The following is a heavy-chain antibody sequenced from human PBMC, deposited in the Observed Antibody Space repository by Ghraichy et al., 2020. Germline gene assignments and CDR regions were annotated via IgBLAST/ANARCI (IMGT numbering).Heavy chain of an antibody. D-gene: IGHD2-8*01. Sequence: SETLSLTCTVSGDSISGYYWNWIRQPPGKGLEWIANIHNSGVTYYNPSLKSRVTISIDTSKNLFSLKLSSVTAADTAVYYCAREKINGYNYFDFWGQGTLVTGSS. CDR2: IHNSGVT. J-gene: IGHJ4*02. V-gene: IGHV4-59*01. CDR1: GDSISGYY. CDR3: AREKINGYNYFDF.